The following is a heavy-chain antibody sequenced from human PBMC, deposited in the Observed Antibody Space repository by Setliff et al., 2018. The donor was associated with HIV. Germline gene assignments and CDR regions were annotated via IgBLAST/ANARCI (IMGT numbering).Heavy chain of an antibody. V-gene: IGHV4-61*02. J-gene: IGHJ6*03. D-gene: IGHD3-3*01. CDR2: LYTSGSA. Sequence: PSETLSLTCTVSGGSINNGTYFWTWIRQPAGKALEWLGRLYTSGSATYNPSLKSRITISIDTSTNQFSLHLNSVTAEDTAVYFCARGVKDFWSGPIGWDSYYYMDVWGKGTTVTVSS. CDR3: ARGVKDFWSGPIGWDSYYYMDV. CDR1: GGSINNGTYF.